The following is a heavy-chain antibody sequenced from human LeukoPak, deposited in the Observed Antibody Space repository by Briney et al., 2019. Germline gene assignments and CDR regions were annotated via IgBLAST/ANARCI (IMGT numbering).Heavy chain of an antibody. CDR2: IYTSGST. CDR1: GGSISSYY. V-gene: IGHV4-4*07. J-gene: IGHJ3*02. CDR3: AIMNTVWNAFDI. D-gene: IGHD1-1*01. Sequence: SETLSLTCTVSGGSISSYYWSWIRQPAGKGLEWIGRIYTSGSTNYNPSLKSRVTMSVDTSKNQFSLKLSSVTAADTAVYYCAIMNTVWNAFDIWGQGTMVTVSS.